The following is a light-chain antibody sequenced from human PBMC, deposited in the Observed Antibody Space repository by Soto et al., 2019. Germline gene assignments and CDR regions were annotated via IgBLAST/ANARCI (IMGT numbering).Light chain of an antibody. V-gene: IGKV1-5*01. J-gene: IGKJ1*01. CDR1: QSISSW. CDR3: QQYKSHRRT. Sequence: DIQMTQSPSTLSASVGDRVTITCRASQSISSWLAWYQQKPGKAPKLLIYDASSLESGVPSRFSGSGSGTEFTLTISSLQPDDFATYYCQQYKSHRRTFGQGTKVDIK. CDR2: DAS.